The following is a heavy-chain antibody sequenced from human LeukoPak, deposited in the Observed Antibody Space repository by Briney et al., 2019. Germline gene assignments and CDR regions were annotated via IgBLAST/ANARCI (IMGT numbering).Heavy chain of an antibody. J-gene: IGHJ6*02. CDR2: IYSAGGT. D-gene: IGHD3-3*01. CDR3: ARFLGRITISGVVPYGMDV. V-gene: IGHV3-53*04. Sequence: GGSLRLSCAASGFTFSNYWMHWVRQAPGKGLEWVSLIYSAGGTYYTDSVKGRFTISRHSSKNTLYLQMNSLRGEDTAVYYCARFLGRITISGVVPYGMDVWGQGTTVTVSS. CDR1: GFTFSNYW.